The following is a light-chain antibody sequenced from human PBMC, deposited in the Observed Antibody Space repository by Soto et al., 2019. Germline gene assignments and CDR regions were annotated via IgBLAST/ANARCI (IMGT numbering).Light chain of an antibody. J-gene: IGKJ4*01. CDR3: QKYDRAPLT. CDR2: AAS. V-gene: IGKV1-27*01. CDR1: QGIGNY. Sequence: DIQMTQSPSSLSASVGDRVTITCRASQGIGNYLAWYQQKPGKVPKVLIYAASTLQSGVPSRFSAIGSGTDFTLTISSLQPEDVATYYCQKYDRAPLTFGGGTKVDIK.